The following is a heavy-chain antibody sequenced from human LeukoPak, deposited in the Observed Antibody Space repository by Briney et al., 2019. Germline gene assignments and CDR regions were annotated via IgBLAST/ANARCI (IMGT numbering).Heavy chain of an antibody. V-gene: IGHV3-23*01. CDR2: ISGSGANI. D-gene: IGHD4-17*01. J-gene: IGHJ3*02. CDR3: AKPPLTVTREAFDI. Sequence: GGSLRLSCAASGFTFSSYAMNWVRQAPGKGLEWVSVISGSGANIFYADSVKGRFTISRDNSKNTLNLQMNSLRAEDTAVYYCAKPPLTVTREAFDIWGQGTMVTVSS. CDR1: GFTFSSYA.